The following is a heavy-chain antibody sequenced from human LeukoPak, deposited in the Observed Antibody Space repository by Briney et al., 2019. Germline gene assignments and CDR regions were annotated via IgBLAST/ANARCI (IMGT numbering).Heavy chain of an antibody. CDR2: IKFDGSEK. Sequence: GGSLRLSCAAPGFTFTNYWMNWVRQAPGKGLEWVASIKFDGSEKYYVDSVKGRFTISRDNAKNSLYLQMNSLRVEDTAVYYCAREYDWGQGTLVTVSS. V-gene: IGHV3-7*04. CDR3: AREYD. CDR1: GFTFTNYW. D-gene: IGHD3-16*01. J-gene: IGHJ4*02.